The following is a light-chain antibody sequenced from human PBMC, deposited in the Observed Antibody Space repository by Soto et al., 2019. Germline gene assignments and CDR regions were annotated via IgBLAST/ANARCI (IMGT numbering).Light chain of an antibody. CDR3: EQYKTSSPWT. V-gene: IGKV1-5*01. Sequence: DIQMTQSPSTLSASVGDRVTITCRASQSINNWLAWYQQKPGKAPKLLVYDASNFGGGVPSRFSGSGSGTEFTLTISSLQPDDFATYYCEQYKTSSPWTFGQGTKVEIK. CDR2: DAS. CDR1: QSINNW. J-gene: IGKJ1*01.